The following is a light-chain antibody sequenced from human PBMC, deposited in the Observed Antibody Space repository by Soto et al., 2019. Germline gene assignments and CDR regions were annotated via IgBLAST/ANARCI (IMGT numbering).Light chain of an antibody. CDR1: QSVFSS. CDR2: GAS. Sequence: EIVMTQSPATLSVSPGARATLSCRASQSVFSSLAWFQQRPGQAPRLLIYGASNRATGIPDRFSGSGSGTDFTLTISRLAPEDSAVYYCQRITFGQGTRLEIK. V-gene: IGKV3D-15*01. CDR3: QRIT. J-gene: IGKJ5*01.